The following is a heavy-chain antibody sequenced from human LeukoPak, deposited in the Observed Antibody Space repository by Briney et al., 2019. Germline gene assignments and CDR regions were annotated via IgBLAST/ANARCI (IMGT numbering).Heavy chain of an antibody. V-gene: IGHV4-4*07. CDR2: IYTSGST. Sequence: KASETLSLTCTVSGGSISSYYWSWIRQPAGKGLEWIGRIYTSGSTNYNPSLKSRVTMSVDTSKNQFSLKLSSVTAADTAVYYCARENRNSGSGRLVDYWGQGTLVTVSS. CDR3: ARENRNSGSGRLVDY. J-gene: IGHJ4*02. D-gene: IGHD1-26*01. CDR1: GGSISSYY.